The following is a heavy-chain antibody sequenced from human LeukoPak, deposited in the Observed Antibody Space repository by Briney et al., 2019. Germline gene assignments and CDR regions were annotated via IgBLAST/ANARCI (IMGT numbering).Heavy chain of an antibody. CDR3: ARDHNYAFDN. Sequence: PGGSLRLSCTASGFPFIEYSMNLVRQAPGKGLEWISYIGIYSGNTKYADSVRRRFTISADKAKNSLYLQMNSLRVEDTAVYYCARDHNYAFDNWGQGTLVSVAS. CDR1: GFPFIEYS. V-gene: IGHV3-48*01. D-gene: IGHD1-1*01. J-gene: IGHJ4*02. CDR2: IGIYSGNT.